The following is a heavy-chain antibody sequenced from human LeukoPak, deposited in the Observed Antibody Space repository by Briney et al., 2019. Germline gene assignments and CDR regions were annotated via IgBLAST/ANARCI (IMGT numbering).Heavy chain of an antibody. Sequence: ASVKVSCKASGYTFTSYGISWVRQAPGQGLEWMGWISAYNGNTNYAQKLQGRVTMTTDTSTSTAYMELRSLRSDDTAVYYCALPSFCSSPSCYGSAPGGKGPLVTVPS. CDR3: ALPSFCSSPSCYGSAP. D-gene: IGHD2-2*01. CDR1: GYTFTSYG. CDR2: ISAYNGNT. J-gene: IGHJ5*02. V-gene: IGHV1-18*01.